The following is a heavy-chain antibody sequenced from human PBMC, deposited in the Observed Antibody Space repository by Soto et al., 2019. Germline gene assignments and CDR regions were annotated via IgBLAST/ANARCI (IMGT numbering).Heavy chain of an antibody. D-gene: IGHD2-2*01. J-gene: IGHJ2*01. CDR2: INASGGST. CDR3: ARVACSSTSCRLPLWYFDL. Sequence: ASVKVSCKASGYTFTSYYMHWVRQAPGQGLEWMGIINASGGSTSYSQKFQGRVTITRDTSASTAYMELSSLRSEDTAVYYCARVACSSTSCRLPLWYFDLWGRGTLVTVSS. V-gene: IGHV1-46*01. CDR1: GYTFTSYY.